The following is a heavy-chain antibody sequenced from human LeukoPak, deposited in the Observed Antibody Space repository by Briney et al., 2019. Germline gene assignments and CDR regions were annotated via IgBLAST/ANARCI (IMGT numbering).Heavy chain of an antibody. CDR1: GGSISSGDYY. J-gene: IGHJ6*02. CDR3: ARERFSYYYYYGMDV. D-gene: IGHD4-17*01. CDR2: IYYSGST. Sequence: SQTLSLTCTVFGGSISSGDYYWSWIRQPPGKGLEWIGYIYYSGSTYYNPSLKSRVTISVDTSKNQFSLKLSSVTAADTAVYYCARERFSYYYYYGMDVWGQGTTVTVSS. V-gene: IGHV4-30-4*01.